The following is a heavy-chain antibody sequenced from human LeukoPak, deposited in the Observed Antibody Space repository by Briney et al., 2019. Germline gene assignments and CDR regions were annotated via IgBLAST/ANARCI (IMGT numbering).Heavy chain of an antibody. CDR3: AKHRGYSYGNYYDMHV. D-gene: IGHD5-18*01. J-gene: IGHJ6*02. V-gene: IGHV3-23*01. CDR2: ISGSGGST. CDR1: GFTFSSYA. Sequence: GGSLRLSCAGSGFTFSSYAMSWVCQAPGKGLEWVSGISGSGGSTYYADSVKGRFTISRDNSKNTLYLQMKSLRAEDTAVYYCAKHRGYSYGNYYDMHVWGQGTTVSVSS.